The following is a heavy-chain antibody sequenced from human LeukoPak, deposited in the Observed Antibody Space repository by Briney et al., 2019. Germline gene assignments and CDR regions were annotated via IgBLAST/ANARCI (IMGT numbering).Heavy chain of an antibody. Sequence: SETLSLTCTVSGGSISSGSYYWSWIRQPAGMGLEWIGRIYTSGSTNYNPSLKSRVTISVDTSKNQFSLKLSSVTAADTAVYYCARGYSSSWREFDYWGQGTTVTVSS. J-gene: IGHJ4*03. V-gene: IGHV4-61*02. CDR1: GGSISSGSYY. CDR2: IYTSGST. CDR3: ARGYSSSWREFDY. D-gene: IGHD6-13*01.